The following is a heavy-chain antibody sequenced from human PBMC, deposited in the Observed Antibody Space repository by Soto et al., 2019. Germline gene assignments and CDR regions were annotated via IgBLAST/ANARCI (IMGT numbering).Heavy chain of an antibody. J-gene: IGHJ4*02. D-gene: IGHD4-17*01. V-gene: IGHV1-18*01. Sequence: VQLVQSGAEVKKPGASVRVSCKASGYTFTSFGLSWVRQAPGQGPEWMGWISPESDKATYAHKFQGRITMTTDTSTTTAHMDLRSLRSDETAGYYWTRELFFIAPSTVTADAYWGQGTLVSVS. CDR1: GYTFTSFG. CDR2: ISPESDKA. CDR3: TRELFFIAPSTVTADAY.